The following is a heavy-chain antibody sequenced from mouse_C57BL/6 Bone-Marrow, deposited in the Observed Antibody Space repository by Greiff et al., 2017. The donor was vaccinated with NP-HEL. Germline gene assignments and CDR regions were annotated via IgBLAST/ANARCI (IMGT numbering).Heavy chain of an antibody. CDR2: ISSGGSYT. V-gene: IGHV5-6*02. J-gene: IGHJ1*03. Sequence: DVKLVESGGDLVKPGGSLKLSCAASGFTFSSYGMSWVRQTPDKRLEWVATISSGGSYTYYPDSVKGRFTISRDNAKNTLYLQMSSLKSEDTAMYYCARHRRYRYFDVWGTGTTVTVSS. CDR1: GFTFSSYG. CDR3: ARHRRYRYFDV.